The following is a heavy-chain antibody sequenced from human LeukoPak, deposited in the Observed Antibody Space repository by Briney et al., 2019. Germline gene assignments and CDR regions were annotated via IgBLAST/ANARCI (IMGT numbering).Heavy chain of an antibody. V-gene: IGHV4-59*08. Sequence: SETLSLTCTVSGGSISSYYWSWIRQPPGKGLEWIGYIYYSGSTNYNPSLKSRVTISVDTSKNHFSLKLSSVTAADTAVYYCARFTFGGVVDYWGQGTLVTVSS. CDR3: ARFTFGGVVDY. D-gene: IGHD3-16*01. J-gene: IGHJ4*02. CDR2: IYYSGST. CDR1: GGSISSYY.